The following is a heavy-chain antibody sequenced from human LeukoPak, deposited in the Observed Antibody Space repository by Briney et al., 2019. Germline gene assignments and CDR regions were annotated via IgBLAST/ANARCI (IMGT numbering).Heavy chain of an antibody. Sequence: PGGSLRVSSAASGFTFSTYSMNWVRPGPGKGLEWGSSISSSSGYIHYADSVKGRFTISRDKAKNSLYLRMNSLTAPATAVYSCAGGKAGYSYFDYWGQGTLVTVSS. V-gene: IGHV3-21*01. D-gene: IGHD5-18*01. CDR2: ISSSSGYI. CDR3: AGGKAGYSYFDY. CDR1: GFTFSTYS. J-gene: IGHJ4*02.